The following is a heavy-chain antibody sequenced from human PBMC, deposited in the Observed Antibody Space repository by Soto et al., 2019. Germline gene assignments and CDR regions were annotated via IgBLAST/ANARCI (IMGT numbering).Heavy chain of an antibody. D-gene: IGHD2-15*01. V-gene: IGHV2-26*01. J-gene: IGHJ5*02. CDR3: AQTEDGGRSRTPAGWFDA. CDR2: IFSNDER. CDR1: GFSLSNAGMG. Sequence: QVTLKESGPVLVKPTETLTLTCTVSGFSLSNAGMGVSWIRQPPGKALEWLAHIFSNDERRFSTSLKNRLTISEDPFNSQVVLIMTNMDPVDTATYYCAQTEDGGRSRTPAGWFDAWGQGTLVTVSS.